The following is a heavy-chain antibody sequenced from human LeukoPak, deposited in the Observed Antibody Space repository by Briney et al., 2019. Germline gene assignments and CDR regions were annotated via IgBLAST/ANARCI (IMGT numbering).Heavy chain of an antibody. CDR1: GGSLSSSSYY. CDR3: ARQFYESRSPHAKYFQQ. D-gene: IGHD3-22*01. V-gene: IGHV4-39*01. CDR2: IYYSGST. J-gene: IGHJ1*01. Sequence: PSETLSLTCSVSGGSLSSSSYYWGWIRQAPGRGLEWIGNIYYSGSTYYSPSLKSRVTISLDTSKNRFSLKLNSVTAADTAVYYCARQFYESRSPHAKYFQQWGQGTLVTVSS.